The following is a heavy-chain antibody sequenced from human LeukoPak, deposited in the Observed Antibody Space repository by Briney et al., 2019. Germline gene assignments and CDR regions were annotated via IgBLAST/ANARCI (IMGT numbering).Heavy chain of an antibody. V-gene: IGHV3-66*02. CDR2: IYSGGST. D-gene: IGHD4-17*01. J-gene: IGHJ3*01. CDR3: AREAYGDYVE. Sequence: GGSLRLSCAASGFTVSSNYMSWVGQAPGKGLEWVSVIYSGGSTYYADSVKGRFTISRDNSKNTLYLQMNSLRAEDTAVYYCAREAYGDYVEWGQGTMVTVSS. CDR1: GFTVSSNY.